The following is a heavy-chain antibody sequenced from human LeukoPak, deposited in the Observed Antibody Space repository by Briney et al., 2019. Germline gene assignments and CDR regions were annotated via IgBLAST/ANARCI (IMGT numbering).Heavy chain of an antibody. CDR1: GYTFTGYY. CDR2: INPNSGGT. D-gene: IGHD2/OR15-2a*01. J-gene: IGHJ3*02. V-gene: IGHV1-2*06. CDR3: ARAVSRAGGASDI. Sequence: AASVKVSCKASGYTFTGYYMHRVRQAPGQGLEWMGRINPNSGGTNYAQKFQGRVTMTRDTSISTAYMELSRLRSDDTAVYYCARAVSRAGGASDIWGQGTMVTVSS.